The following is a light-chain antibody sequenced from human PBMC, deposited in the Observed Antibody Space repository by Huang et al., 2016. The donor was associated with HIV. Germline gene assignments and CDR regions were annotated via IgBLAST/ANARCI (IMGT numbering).Light chain of an antibody. CDR2: GAS. CDR3: QQYYTTPE. Sequence: DIVLTQSPDTVAVFLGERATINYKSSQSFLSTSNNKNYSAWYPQKPGQPPKALIYGASTRESGVPDRFSGSGSGTDFTLTISSLQAEDVALYFCQQYYTTPEFGQGTRVEI. CDR1: QSFLSTSNNKNY. J-gene: IGKJ1*01. V-gene: IGKV4-1*01.